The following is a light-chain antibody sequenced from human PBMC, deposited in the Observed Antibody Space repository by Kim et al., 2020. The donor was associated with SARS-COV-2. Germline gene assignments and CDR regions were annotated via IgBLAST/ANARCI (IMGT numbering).Light chain of an antibody. CDR2: EVS. CDR1: SSDVGSYNL. V-gene: IGLV2-23*02. CDR3: CSYAGSSNVV. Sequence: PSITVSCTGTSSDVGSYNLVSWYQQHPGKAPKLMIYEVSKRPSVVSNRFSGSKSGNTASLTISGLQAEDEADYYCCSYAGSSNVVFGGGTQLTVL. J-gene: IGLJ2*01.